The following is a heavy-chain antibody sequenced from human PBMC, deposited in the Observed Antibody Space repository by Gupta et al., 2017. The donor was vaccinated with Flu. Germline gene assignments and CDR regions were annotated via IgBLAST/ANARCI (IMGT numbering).Heavy chain of an antibody. V-gene: IGHV3-23*01. J-gene: IGHJ3*02. CDR3: AKETRGYYYDSSGYYYVSHDAFDI. Sequence: EVQLLESGGGLVQPGGSLRLSCAASEFTFSSYAISWGRQAPGKGLGWVSAISGSGGSTYYADSVKGRFTISRDNSKNTLYLQMNSLRAEDTAVYYCAKETRGYYYDSSGYYYVSHDAFDIWGQGTMVTVSS. CDR2: ISGSGGST. CDR1: EFTFSSYA. D-gene: IGHD3-22*01.